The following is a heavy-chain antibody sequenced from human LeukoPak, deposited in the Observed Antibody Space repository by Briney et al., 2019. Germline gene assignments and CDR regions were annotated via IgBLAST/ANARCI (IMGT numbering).Heavy chain of an antibody. J-gene: IGHJ3*02. V-gene: IGHV3-23*01. Sequence: GSLRLSCAASGFTFSIYWMHWVRQAPGKGLEWVSAISGSGGSTYYADSVKGRFTISRDNSKNTLYLQMNSLRAEDTAVYYCANFPPYYYDSSGRTEAFDIWGQGTMVTVSS. CDR1: GFTFSIYW. D-gene: IGHD3-22*01. CDR2: ISGSGGST. CDR3: ANFPPYYYDSSGRTEAFDI.